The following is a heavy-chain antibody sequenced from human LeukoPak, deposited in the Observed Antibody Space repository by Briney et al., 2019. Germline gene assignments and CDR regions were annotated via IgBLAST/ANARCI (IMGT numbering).Heavy chain of an antibody. V-gene: IGHV3-74*01. J-gene: IGHJ5*02. CDR1: GFTFRDYW. D-gene: IGHD5-12*01. CDR3: ARLVGTTTPFDL. Sequence: PGGSLRLSCAASGFTFRDYWMHWVRQAPGMGLVWVSLITTDGSNTIYADSVKGRFILSRDNAKNMLYLQMNSLRAEDTAVYYCARLVGTTTPFDLWGQGTLVTVSS. CDR2: ITTDGSNT.